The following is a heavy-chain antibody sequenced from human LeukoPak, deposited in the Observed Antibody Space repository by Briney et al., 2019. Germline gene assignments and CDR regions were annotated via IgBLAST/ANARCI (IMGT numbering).Heavy chain of an antibody. Sequence: SETLSLTCTVSGGSISSYYWSWIRQPPGKGLEWIGYIYYSGSTNYNPSLKSRVTISVDTSKNQFSLKLSSVTASDTVVYYCARLNLSSSSWYKEGNFDYWGQGTLVTVSS. CDR3: ARLNLSSSSWYKEGNFDY. CDR2: IYYSGST. D-gene: IGHD6-13*01. J-gene: IGHJ4*02. CDR1: GGSISSYY. V-gene: IGHV4-59*01.